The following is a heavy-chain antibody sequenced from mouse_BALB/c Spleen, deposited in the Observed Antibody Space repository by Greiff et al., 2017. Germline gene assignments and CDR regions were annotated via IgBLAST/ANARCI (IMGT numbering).Heavy chain of an antibody. CDR1: GFTFSSYG. CDR2: ISSGGSYT. D-gene: IGHD1-2*01. J-gene: IGHJ3*01. CDR3: ARSLITTAGFAY. V-gene: IGHV5-6*02. Sequence: EVKLVESGGDLVKPGGSLKLSCAASGFTFSSYGMSWVRQTPDKRLEWVATISSGGSYTYYPDSVKGRFTISRDNAKNTLYLQMSSLKSEDTAMYYCARSLITTAGFAYWGQGTLVTVSA.